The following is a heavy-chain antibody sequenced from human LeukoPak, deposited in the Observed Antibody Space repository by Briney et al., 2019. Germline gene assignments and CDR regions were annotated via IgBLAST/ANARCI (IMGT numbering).Heavy chain of an antibody. V-gene: IGHV3-33*06. J-gene: IGHJ4*02. CDR2: IWHDGSEK. D-gene: IGHD1-26*01. Sequence: PGGSLRLSCVASGFAFSSYGVHWVRQAPGKGLEWVAVIWHDGSEKFYAGSVRGRFTISRDNSKNTLFLRMNSLRAEDTAVYYCAKGSRETDFDYWGQGTLLTVSS. CDR3: AKGSRETDFDY. CDR1: GFAFSSYG.